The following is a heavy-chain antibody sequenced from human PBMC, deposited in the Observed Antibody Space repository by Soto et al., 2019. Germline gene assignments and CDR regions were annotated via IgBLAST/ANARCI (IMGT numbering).Heavy chain of an antibody. D-gene: IGHD2-15*01. V-gene: IGHV4-30-4*08. CDR3: AREERSFLGY. CDR1: GDSLSSAAYC. J-gene: IGHJ4*02. CDR2: ICYGGST. Sequence: SETLSLTCTLSGDSLSSAAYCWSWIRQAPGKGLEWIGYICYGGSTYHNLSLKSRTSMSVDTSKKQFSLTLTPVTAADTAVYYCAREERSFLGYWGQGRLVTVSS.